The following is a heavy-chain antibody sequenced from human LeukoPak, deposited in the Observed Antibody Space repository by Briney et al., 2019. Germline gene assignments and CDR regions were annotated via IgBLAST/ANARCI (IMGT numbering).Heavy chain of an antibody. CDR1: GYTFTSYG. J-gene: IGHJ4*02. Sequence: GASVKVSCKASGYTFTSYGISWVRQAPGQGLEWMGWISAYNGNTNYAQKLQGRVTMTTDTSTSTAYMELRSLRSDDTAVYYCARDSFGALKRRTTGTAGYGYWGQGTLVTVSS. CDR2: ISAYNGNT. D-gene: IGHD1-1*01. CDR3: ARDSFGALKRRTTGTAGYGY. V-gene: IGHV1-18*01.